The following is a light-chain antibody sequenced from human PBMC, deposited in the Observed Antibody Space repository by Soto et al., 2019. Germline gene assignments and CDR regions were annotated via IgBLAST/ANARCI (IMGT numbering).Light chain of an antibody. Sequence: QSALTQPASVSGSPGQSITISCTGTSSDVGGYDFVSWYQHHPGKVPKLMIFEVSKRPSGVSNRFSGSKSGNTASLTISGIQAEDEADYYCSSYTSTTLVFGGGTKLTVL. CDR1: SSDVGGYDF. J-gene: IGLJ2*01. CDR2: EVS. V-gene: IGLV2-14*01. CDR3: SSYTSTTLV.